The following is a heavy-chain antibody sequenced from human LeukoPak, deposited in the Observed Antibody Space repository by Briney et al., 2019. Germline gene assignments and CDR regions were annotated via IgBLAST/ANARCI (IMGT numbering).Heavy chain of an antibody. CDR1: GYTFTNYY. D-gene: IGHD6-19*01. V-gene: IGHV1-46*01. CDR2: INPSGGST. Sequence: GASVKVSCKASGYTFTNYYMHWVRQAPGQGLEWMGIINPSGGSTSYAQKFQGRVSMTRDTTTSTVSMELSSLRSDDTAVYYCARGHLSSGWFDYWGQGTLVTVTS. CDR3: ARGHLSSGWFDY. J-gene: IGHJ5*01.